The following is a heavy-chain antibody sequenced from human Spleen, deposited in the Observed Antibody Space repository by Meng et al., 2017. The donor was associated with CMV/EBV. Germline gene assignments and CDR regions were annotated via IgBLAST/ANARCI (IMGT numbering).Heavy chain of an antibody. V-gene: IGHV3-74*01. CDR3: ARDLSGNQDY. CDR1: GCTFSRYW. CDR2: INSDGSST. D-gene: IGHD1-26*01. J-gene: IGHJ4*02. Sequence: GQLVESGGCLVPPGGTLSLSCAASGCTFSRYWMHWVRQAPGKGLVCVSRINSDGSSTSYADSVKGRFTISRDNAKNTLYLQMNSLRADDSAVYYCARDLSGNQDYWGQGTLVTVSS.